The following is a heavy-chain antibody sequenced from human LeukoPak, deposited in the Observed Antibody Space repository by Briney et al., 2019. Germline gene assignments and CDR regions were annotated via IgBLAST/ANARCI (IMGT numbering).Heavy chain of an antibody. CDR3: ARRARVRMVYFYYSMDI. CDR2: ISDSHDIT. CDR1: GFTFSSYA. V-gene: IGHV3-23*01. D-gene: IGHD2-8*01. J-gene: IGHJ6*03. Sequence: GGSLRLSCVASGFTFSSYAMNWVREAPGKGLEWLSLISDSHDITYYTDSVKGRFTISRSNSNNTVYLQMNNLRADATAVYSCARRARVRMVYFYYSMDIWGKGTTVTVSS.